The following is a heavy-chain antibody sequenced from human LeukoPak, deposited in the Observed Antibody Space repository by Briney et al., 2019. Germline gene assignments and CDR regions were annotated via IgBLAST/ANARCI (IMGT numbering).Heavy chain of an antibody. D-gene: IGHD1-26*01. Sequence: SETLSLTCTVSGGSISSYYWSWIRQPAGKGLEWIGRIYTSGSTNYNPSLKSRVTISVDKSKSQFSLKLTSVTAADTAVYYCTSGSGSYYPFDYWGQGTLVTVSS. V-gene: IGHV4-4*07. CDR1: GGSISSYY. CDR2: IYTSGST. J-gene: IGHJ4*02. CDR3: TSGSGSYYPFDY.